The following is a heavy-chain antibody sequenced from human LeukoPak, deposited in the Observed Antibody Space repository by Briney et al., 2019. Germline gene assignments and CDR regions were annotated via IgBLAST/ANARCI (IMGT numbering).Heavy chain of an antibody. CDR3: ARPARVGYCSGTSCPFDY. V-gene: IGHV4-59*05. D-gene: IGHD2-2*01. Sequence: SETLSLTCTVSGGSISSYYWSWIRQPPGKGLEWIGSIYYSGSTYYNPSLKSRVTISVDTSKNQFSLKLSSVTAADTAVYYCARPARVGYCSGTSCPFDYWGQGTLVTVSS. CDR2: IYYSGST. J-gene: IGHJ4*02. CDR1: GGSISSYY.